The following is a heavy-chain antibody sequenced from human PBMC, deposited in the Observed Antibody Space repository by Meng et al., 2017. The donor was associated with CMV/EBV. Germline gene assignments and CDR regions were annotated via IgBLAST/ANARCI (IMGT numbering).Heavy chain of an antibody. D-gene: IGHD6-6*01. Sequence: LKLSCAASGCTFSGSALHWVRQASGKGLEWVGRIRSKANSYATAYAASVKGRFTISRDDSKNTAYLQMNSLKTEDTAVYYCASSSGDYWGQGTLVTVSS. CDR1: GCTFSGSA. CDR2: IRSKANSYAT. J-gene: IGHJ4*02. CDR3: ASSSGDY. V-gene: IGHV3-73*01.